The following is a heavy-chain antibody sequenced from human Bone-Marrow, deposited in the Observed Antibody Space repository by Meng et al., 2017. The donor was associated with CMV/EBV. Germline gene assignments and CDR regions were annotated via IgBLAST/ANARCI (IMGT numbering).Heavy chain of an antibody. Sequence: GESLKISCAASGFTFSSHSINWVRQAPGKGLEWVSSISSSSSYIYYADSVKGRFTISRDKSKNTLYLQMTSLRGEDTAVYFCAREQLVGATSNPYYYYYGMDVWGQGTTVTVSS. CDR3: AREQLVGATSNPYYYYYGMDV. CDR2: ISSSSSYI. D-gene: IGHD1-26*01. CDR1: GFTFSSHS. V-gene: IGHV3-21*01. J-gene: IGHJ6*02.